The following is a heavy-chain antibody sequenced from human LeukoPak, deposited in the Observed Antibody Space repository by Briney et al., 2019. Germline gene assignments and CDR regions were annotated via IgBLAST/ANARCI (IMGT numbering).Heavy chain of an antibody. CDR3: ARTVLRYFDWLPLIDY. D-gene: IGHD3-9*01. CDR2: INPNSCGT. Sequence: VASVKISCKASGYTFTGYYMHWVRRAPGQGLEWMGRINPNSCGTNYAQKFQGRVTIARDTSISTAYMELSRLRSDDTAVYYCARTVLRYFDWLPLIDYWGQGTLVTVSS. J-gene: IGHJ4*02. V-gene: IGHV1-2*06. CDR1: GYTFTGYY.